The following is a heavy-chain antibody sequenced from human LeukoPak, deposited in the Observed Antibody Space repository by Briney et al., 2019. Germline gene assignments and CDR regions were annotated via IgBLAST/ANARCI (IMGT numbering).Heavy chain of an antibody. V-gene: IGHV1-46*01. J-gene: IGHJ5*02. D-gene: IGHD6-13*01. CDR2: INPTGGST. CDR3: ARDIAAAGAASPHSVRYNWFDP. CDR1: GYIFTNYY. Sequence: GASVKVSCKASGYIFTNYYMHWVRQAPGEGLEWMGIINPTGGSTSYAQKLQGRVTMTTDTSTSTAYMELRSLRSDDTAVYYCARDIAAAGAASPHSVRYNWFDPWGQGTLVTVSS.